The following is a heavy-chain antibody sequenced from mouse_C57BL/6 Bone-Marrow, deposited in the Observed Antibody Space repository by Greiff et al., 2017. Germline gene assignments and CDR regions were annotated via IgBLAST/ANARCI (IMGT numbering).Heavy chain of an antibody. CDR2: IYPGSGNT. CDR1: GYTFTDYY. D-gene: IGHD1-1*01. Sequence: VQLQQSGAELVRPGASVKLSCKASGYTFTDYYINWVKQRPGQGLEWIARIYPGSGNTYYNEKFKGKATLTAEKSSNTAYMQLSSLTSEDSAVXFCARSSSWFAYWGQGTLVTVSA. V-gene: IGHV1-76*01. CDR3: ARSSSWFAY. J-gene: IGHJ3*01.